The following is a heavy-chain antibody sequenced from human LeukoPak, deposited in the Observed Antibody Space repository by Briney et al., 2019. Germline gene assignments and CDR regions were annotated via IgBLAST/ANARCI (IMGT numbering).Heavy chain of an antibody. J-gene: IGHJ5*01. CDR1: GGSINSYY. CDR3: ARAAGETSDYWSGFAFWFDP. D-gene: IGHD3-3*01. V-gene: IGHV4-59*01. Sequence: SSETLSLTCTVSGGSINSYYWSWIRQPPGKELEWIGYIYDNGLTNYNPSLENRVTISLDTSKNQFSLRVKSVTAADTAVYYCARAAGETSDYWSGFAFWFDPWGQGTLVTVSS. CDR2: IYDNGLT.